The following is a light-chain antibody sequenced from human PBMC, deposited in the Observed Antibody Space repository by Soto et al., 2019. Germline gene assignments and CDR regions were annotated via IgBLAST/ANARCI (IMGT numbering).Light chain of an antibody. CDR2: AAS. V-gene: IGKV1-9*01. CDR1: QGISSF. Sequence: DIQLTQSPSFLSASVGDRVTITCRASQGISSFLAWYQQKPVKDPKLLIYAASTLQSGVTSRFSGSGSGSEFTLTVSSLQPEDFGTYFCQQLNSYPLTFGGGTKVE. J-gene: IGKJ4*01. CDR3: QQLNSYPLT.